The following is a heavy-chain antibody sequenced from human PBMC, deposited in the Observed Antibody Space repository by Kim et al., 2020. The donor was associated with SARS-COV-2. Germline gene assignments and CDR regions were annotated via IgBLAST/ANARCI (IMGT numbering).Heavy chain of an antibody. CDR1: GFTVSSNY. CDR2: IYSGGST. Sequence: GGSLRLSCAASGFTVSSNYMSWVRQAPGKGLEWVSVIYSGGSTYYADSVKGRFTISRDNSKNTLYLQMNSLRAEDTAVYYCARDGIPPGDYYYYYGMDVWGQGTTVTVSS. CDR3: ARDGIPPGDYYYYYGMDV. V-gene: IGHV3-53*01. D-gene: IGHD7-27*01. J-gene: IGHJ6*02.